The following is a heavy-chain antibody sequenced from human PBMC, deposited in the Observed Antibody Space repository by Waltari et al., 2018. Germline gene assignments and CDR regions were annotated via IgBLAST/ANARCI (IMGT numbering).Heavy chain of an antibody. Sequence: QVQLQESGPGLVKPSETLSLTCTVSGYYISSGYYWGWIRQPPGKGLEWIGSIYHSGSTSYNPSLKSRVTISVDTSKNQFSLKLSSVTAADTAVYYCARDARSTIFGVVKSGYYFDYWCQGTLVSVS. V-gene: IGHV4-38-2*02. CDR1: GYYISSGYY. J-gene: IGHJ4*02. D-gene: IGHD3-3*01. CDR3: ARDARSTIFGVVKSGYYFDY. CDR2: IYHSGST.